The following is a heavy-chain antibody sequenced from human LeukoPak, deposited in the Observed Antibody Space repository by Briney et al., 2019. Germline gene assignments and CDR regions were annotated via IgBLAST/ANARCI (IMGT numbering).Heavy chain of an antibody. CDR3: ASNIVVVTAMGHPQSGLDY. D-gene: IGHD2-21*02. CDR2: ISVYNGNT. V-gene: IGHV1-18*01. CDR1: GGTFSSHA. J-gene: IGHJ4*02. Sequence: ASVKVSCKASGGTFSSHAISWVRQAPGQGLEWMGWISVYNGNTNYAQKFQGRVTMTTDTSTSTAYMELRSLRSDDTAVYYCASNIVVVTAMGHPQSGLDYWGQGTLVTVSS.